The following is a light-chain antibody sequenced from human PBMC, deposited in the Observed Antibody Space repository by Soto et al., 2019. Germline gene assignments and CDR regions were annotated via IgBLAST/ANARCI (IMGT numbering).Light chain of an antibody. CDR1: QSVRNY. Sequence: NLFAQSPSTVTLLSRETASHPRRASQSVRNYLAWYQQKPGQAPRLLIYDASNRATGIPARFSGTGSETDFTLTISSLEPEDFAIYYCQQRSKMSLTFGHGTKVDI. V-gene: IGKV3-11*01. J-gene: IGKJ1*01. CDR3: QQRSKMSLT. CDR2: DAS.